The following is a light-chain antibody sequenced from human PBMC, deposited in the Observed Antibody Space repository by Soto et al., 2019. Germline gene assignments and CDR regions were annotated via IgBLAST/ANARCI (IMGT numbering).Light chain of an antibody. V-gene: IGKV1-5*03. J-gene: IGKJ2*03. CDR2: LAS. Sequence: DVQMAQSPSTLSASVGDTISVTCRASQDVGSFLAWYQQKPGKAPKLLIYLASRLESGVPSRFGGSGSGTDFSLTTSGLQPDDFATYFCQQYNSHSFYSFGQGTKLEIK. CDR1: QDVGSF. CDR3: QQYNSHSFYS.